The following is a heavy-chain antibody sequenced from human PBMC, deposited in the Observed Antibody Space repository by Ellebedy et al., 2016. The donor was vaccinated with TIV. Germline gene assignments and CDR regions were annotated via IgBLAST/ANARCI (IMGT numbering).Heavy chain of an antibody. V-gene: IGHV3-74*01. CDR2: INNDGSST. J-gene: IGHJ4*02. D-gene: IGHD2-2*03. Sequence: PGGSLRLSCAASRVTFRSYWMHWVRQAPGEGLVWVARINNDGSSTNYAGSVKGRFTISRDNADSILYLQMNSLRVEDTAMYYCAGELDVWGQGILVTVSS. CDR1: RVTFRSYW. CDR3: AGELDV.